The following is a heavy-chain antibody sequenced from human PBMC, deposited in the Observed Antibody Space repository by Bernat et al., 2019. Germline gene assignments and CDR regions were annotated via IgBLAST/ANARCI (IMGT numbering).Heavy chain of an antibody. CDR2: IISIFGTA. CDR3: ARGDIVATTQVQSYYMDV. CDR1: GGTFSSYA. Sequence: QVQLVQSGAEVKKPGSSVKVSCKASGGTFSSYAISWVRQAPGQGLEWMGGIISIFGTANYAQKFQGRVTITADESTSTAYMELSSLRSEDTAVYYCARGDIVATTQVQSYYMDVWGKGTTVTVSS. J-gene: IGHJ6*03. D-gene: IGHD5-12*01. V-gene: IGHV1-69*01.